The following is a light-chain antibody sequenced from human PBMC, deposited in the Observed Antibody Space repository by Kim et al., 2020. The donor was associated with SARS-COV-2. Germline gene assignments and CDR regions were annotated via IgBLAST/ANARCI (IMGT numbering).Light chain of an antibody. CDR3: NSRDSSGNHYV. V-gene: IGLV3-19*01. CDR2: GKN. J-gene: IGLJ1*01. Sequence: ALGQTVRITCQGDSLRSYYASWYQQKPGQAPVLVIYGKNNRPSGIPDRFSGSNSGNTASLTITGAQAEDEADYYCNSRDSSGNHYVFGTGTKVTVL. CDR1: SLRSYY.